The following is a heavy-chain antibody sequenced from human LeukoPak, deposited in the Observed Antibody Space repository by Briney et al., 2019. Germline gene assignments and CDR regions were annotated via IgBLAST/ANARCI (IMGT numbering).Heavy chain of an antibody. J-gene: IGHJ4*02. CDR3: AKIFRAAAGTLGVVFDY. D-gene: IGHD6-13*01. Sequence: GGSLRLSCAASGFTFSSYGMHWVRQAPGKGLEWVAFIRYDGSNKYYADSVKGRFTISRDNSKNTLYLQMNSLRAEDTAVYYCAKIFRAAAGTLGVVFDYWGQGTLVTVSS. V-gene: IGHV3-30*02. CDR1: GFTFSSYG. CDR2: IRYDGSNK.